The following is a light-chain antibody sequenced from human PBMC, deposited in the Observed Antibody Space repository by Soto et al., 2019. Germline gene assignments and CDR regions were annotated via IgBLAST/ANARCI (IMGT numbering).Light chain of an antibody. J-gene: IGKJ1*01. CDR3: QQYYNYWT. Sequence: DIQMTQSPSTLSASVGDRVTITCRASQSISSWLARYQQKPGKAPKLLIYDASSFESGVPSRFSGSGSGTEFTLTINSLQPDDFATYYCQQYYNYWTFGQGTKVDIK. CDR2: DAS. V-gene: IGKV1-5*01. CDR1: QSISSW.